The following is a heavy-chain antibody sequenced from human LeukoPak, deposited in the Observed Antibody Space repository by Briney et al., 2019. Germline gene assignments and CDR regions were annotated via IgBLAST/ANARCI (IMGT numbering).Heavy chain of an antibody. CDR3: ARSERVVTVDRFDP. J-gene: IGHJ5*02. CDR2: ISAYNGNT. D-gene: IGHD4-23*01. CDR1: GYTFTSYG. Sequence: GASVKVSCKASGYTFTSYGISWVRQAPGQGLEWMGWISAYNGNTNYAQKLQGRVTMTTDTSTSTAYMELRSLRSDDTAVYYCARSERVVTVDRFDPWGQGTLVTVSS. V-gene: IGHV1-18*01.